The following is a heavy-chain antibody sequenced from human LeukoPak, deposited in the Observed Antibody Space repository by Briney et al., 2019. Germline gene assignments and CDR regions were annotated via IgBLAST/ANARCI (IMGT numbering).Heavy chain of an antibody. CDR1: GFTFDDYG. V-gene: IGHV3-20*04. CDR2: INWNGSST. D-gene: IGHD2-2*02. Sequence: GGSLRLSCAASGFTFDDYGMSWVRQAPGRGLEWVSGINWNGSSTGYADSVKGRFTISRDNAKNSLYLQMKSLRAEDTALYYCARADSYCSSTSCYMVYWGQGTLVTVSS. CDR3: ARADSYCSSTSCYMVY. J-gene: IGHJ4*02.